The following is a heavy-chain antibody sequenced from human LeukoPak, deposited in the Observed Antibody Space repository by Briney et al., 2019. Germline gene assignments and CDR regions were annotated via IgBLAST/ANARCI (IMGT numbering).Heavy chain of an antibody. D-gene: IGHD3-22*01. CDR3: ARGLSLFDL. CDR1: GGSISSYY. CDR2: IYYSGST. V-gene: IGHV4-59*01. Sequence: SETLSLTCIVSGGSISSYYWSWIRQPPGKGLEWIGYIYYSGSTNYNPSFKGRVTISIDTSKNQFSLKLSSVTAADTAVYYCARGLSLFDLWGQGTLVTVSS. J-gene: IGHJ5*02.